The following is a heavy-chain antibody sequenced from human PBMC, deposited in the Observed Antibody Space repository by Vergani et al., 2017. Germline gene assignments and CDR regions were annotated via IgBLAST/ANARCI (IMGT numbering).Heavy chain of an antibody. CDR1: GYTFSNYY. J-gene: IGHJ4*02. V-gene: IGHV1-46*03. Sequence: QVQVVQSGAEVKKSGASVKVSCKTSGYTFSNYYMHWVRQAPGQGLEWMGIINPSGGHTNYAQKFQGRVTMTRDTSTSTVYREPSSLRSEDTAIYYCARGDYGILTGYGYWGQGTLVTVSA. D-gene: IGHD3-9*01. CDR2: INPSGGHT. CDR3: ARGDYGILTGYGY.